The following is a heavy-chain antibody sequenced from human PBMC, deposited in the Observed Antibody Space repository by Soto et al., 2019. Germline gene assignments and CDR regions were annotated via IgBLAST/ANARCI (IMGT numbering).Heavy chain of an antibody. CDR3: ARSLLQQLGKNERRLYYYFYLDV. CDR2: ISAYNGNT. Sequence: APVKVSCKASGYTFTSYGISWVRQAPGQGLEWMGWISAYNGNTNYAQKLQGRVTMTTDTSTSTAYMELRSLRSDDTAVYYCARSLLQQLGKNERRLYYYFYLDVGGKGTTVT. D-gene: IGHD6-13*01. CDR1: GYTFTSYG. J-gene: IGHJ6*03. V-gene: IGHV1-18*01.